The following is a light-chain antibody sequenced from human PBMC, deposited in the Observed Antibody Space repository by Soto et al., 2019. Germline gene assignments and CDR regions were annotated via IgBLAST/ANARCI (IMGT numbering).Light chain of an antibody. CDR3: QQYGSSPLT. Sequence: EIVLTQSPGTLSLSPGERATLSCRASQSVSSNYLAWYQQKPGQAPRFLIYGASSRAIGIPDRFSGSGSGTDFTLTISRLEPEDFAVYYCQQYGSSPLTFGGGTKVDIK. J-gene: IGKJ4*01. V-gene: IGKV3-20*01. CDR2: GAS. CDR1: QSVSSNY.